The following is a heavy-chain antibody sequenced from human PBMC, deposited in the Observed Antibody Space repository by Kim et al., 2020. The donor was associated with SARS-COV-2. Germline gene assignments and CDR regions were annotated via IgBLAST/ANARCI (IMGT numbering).Heavy chain of an antibody. V-gene: IGHV1-69*13. CDR1: GGTFSSYA. CDR2: IIPIFGTA. Sequence: SVKVSCKASGGTFSSYAISWVRQAPGQGLEWMGGIIPIFGTANYAQKFQGRVTITADESTSTAYMELSSLRSEDTAVYYCARDSTLFHMDTAIGDYGMDVWGQGTTVTVSS. CDR3: ARDSTLFHMDTAIGDYGMDV. J-gene: IGHJ6*02. D-gene: IGHD5-18*01.